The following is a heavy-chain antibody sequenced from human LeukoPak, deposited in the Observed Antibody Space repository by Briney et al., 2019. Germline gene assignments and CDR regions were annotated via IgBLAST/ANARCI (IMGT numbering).Heavy chain of an antibody. CDR3: ARVELERRALPDAFDI. CDR2: INPNSGGT. CDR1: GYTFTGYY. J-gene: IGHJ3*02. D-gene: IGHD1-1*01. V-gene: IGHV1-2*02. Sequence: ASVKVSCKASGYTFTGYYMHWVRQAPGQGLEWMGWINPNSGGTNYAQKFQGRVTMTRDTSISTAYMELSRLRSDDTAVYYCARVELERRALPDAFDIWGQGTMVTVSS.